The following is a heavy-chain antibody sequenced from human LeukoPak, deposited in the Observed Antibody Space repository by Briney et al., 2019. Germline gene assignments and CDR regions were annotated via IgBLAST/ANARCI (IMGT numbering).Heavy chain of an antibody. J-gene: IGHJ3*01. Sequence: SVKVSCKASGGTFSSYAISWVRQAPGQGLEWMGRISPSFGTANYAQKFQGRVTITTDESTSTAYMELSSLRSEDTAVCYCARGLLGIAVAHGDAFDLWGQGTMVTVSS. CDR1: GGTFSSYA. CDR3: ARGLLGIAVAHGDAFDL. D-gene: IGHD6-19*01. V-gene: IGHV1-69*05. CDR2: ISPSFGTA.